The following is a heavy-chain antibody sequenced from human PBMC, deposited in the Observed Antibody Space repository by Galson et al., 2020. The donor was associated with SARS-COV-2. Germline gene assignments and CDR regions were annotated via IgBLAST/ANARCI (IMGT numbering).Heavy chain of an antibody. V-gene: IGHV4-31*03. Sequence: SETLSLTCTVSGGSISSGEYYWTWIRQHPGKGLEWIGYISYSGNTYYNPSLESRVTISVDRSKNQFSMNLNSVTAADTAMYYCARDFTTIPFDIWGQGTMVTVSS. CDR2: ISYSGNT. CDR1: GGSISSGEYY. D-gene: IGHD2-2*01. J-gene: IGHJ3*02. CDR3: ARDFTTIPFDI.